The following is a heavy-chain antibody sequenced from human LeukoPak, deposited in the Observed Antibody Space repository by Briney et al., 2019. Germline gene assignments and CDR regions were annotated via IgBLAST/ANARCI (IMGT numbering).Heavy chain of an antibody. CDR1: GGSISSYY. Sequence: SETLSLTCTVSGGSISSYYWSWIRQPPGKGLEWIGYIYYSGSTNYNPSLKSRVTISVDTSKNQFSLKLSSVTAADTAVYYCARSFGITMIDLGQGTLVTVSS. J-gene: IGHJ4*02. V-gene: IGHV4-59*01. CDR3: ARSFGITMID. D-gene: IGHD3-22*01. CDR2: IYYSGST.